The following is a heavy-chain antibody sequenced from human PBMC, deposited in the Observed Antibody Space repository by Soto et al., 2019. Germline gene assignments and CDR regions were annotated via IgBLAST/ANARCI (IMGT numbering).Heavy chain of an antibody. V-gene: IGHV1-18*01. J-gene: IGHJ4*02. D-gene: IGHD2-8*01. CDR3: ARGGCTNGVCYEIDY. CDR1: GYTFTSYG. CDR2: ISAYNGNT. Sequence: GASVKVSCKASGYTFTSYGISWVRQAPGQGLEWMGWISAYNGNTNYAQKLQGRVTMTTDTSTSTAYMELRSLRSDDTAVYYCARGGCTNGVCYEIDYWGQGTQVTVSS.